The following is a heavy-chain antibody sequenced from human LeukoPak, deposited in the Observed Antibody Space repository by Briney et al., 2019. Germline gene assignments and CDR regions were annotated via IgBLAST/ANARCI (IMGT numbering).Heavy chain of an antibody. CDR1: GFTFDDYA. D-gene: IGHD6-19*01. J-gene: IGHJ4*02. Sequence: GGSLRLSCAASGFTFDDYAMHWVRQAPGKGLEWVSGISWNSGSIGYADSVKGRFTISRDNAKNSLYLQMNRLKAEDMALYYCAKGEVAVAGTVDYWGQGTLVTVSS. V-gene: IGHV3-9*03. CDR3: AKGEVAVAGTVDY. CDR2: ISWNSGSI.